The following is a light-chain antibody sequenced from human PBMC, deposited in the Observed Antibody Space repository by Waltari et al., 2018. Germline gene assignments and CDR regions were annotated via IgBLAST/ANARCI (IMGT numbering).Light chain of an antibody. Sequence: SNELTPPPSVSVSPGQTATITCSGHIFGRPDSSWYQHTPGQSPLLVIYQDINRPSGIPERFSGSKSGNTATLTISGTQAMDDADYYCQALGSNRWVFGGGTKLTVL. CDR1: IFGRPD. CDR2: QDI. CDR3: QALGSNRWV. V-gene: IGLV3-1*01. J-gene: IGLJ3*02.